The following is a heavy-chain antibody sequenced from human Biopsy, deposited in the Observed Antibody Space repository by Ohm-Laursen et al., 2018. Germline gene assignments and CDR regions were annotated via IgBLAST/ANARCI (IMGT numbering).Heavy chain of an antibody. CDR3: ARGRGWGNTYFRSFDY. CDR1: GGPFSSYY. Sequence: TLSLTCTVSGGPFSSYYWNWIRQPPGKGLEWIGHNQNSGSTNYNPSLKSRVTISADTSKNQFSLKLSSVTAADTAMYYCARGRGWGNTYFRSFDYWGQGTLVTVSS. CDR2: NQNSGST. D-gene: IGHD3-9*01. V-gene: IGHV4-59*01. J-gene: IGHJ4*02.